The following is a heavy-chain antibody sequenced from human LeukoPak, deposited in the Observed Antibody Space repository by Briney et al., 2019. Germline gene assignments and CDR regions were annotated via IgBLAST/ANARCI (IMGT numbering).Heavy chain of an antibody. V-gene: IGHV1-2*02. CDR1: GYTFTGYY. J-gene: IGHJ6*03. D-gene: IGHD6-19*01. CDR3: ARDHVLSGDSSGWSFPDYYYYMDV. Sequence: GASVKVSCKASGYTFTGYYMHWVRQAPGQGLEWMGWINPNSGGTNYAQKFQGRVTMTRDTSISTAYMELSRLRSGDTAVYYCARDHVLSGDSSGWSFPDYYYYMDVWGKGTTVTVSS. CDR2: INPNSGGT.